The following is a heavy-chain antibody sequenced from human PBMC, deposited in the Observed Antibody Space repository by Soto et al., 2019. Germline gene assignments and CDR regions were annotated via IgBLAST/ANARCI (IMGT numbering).Heavy chain of an antibody. CDR3: AKETSGDWGYMAF. Sequence: EVQLLESGGGLVQPGGSLRLSCAASGFTFGSYAMTWGRQAPGKGLEWVASITDSGDRTEYAFFVEGRFTISRDNCNTMLYLQMNTLRAGDTAFYYCAKETSGDWGYMAFWGRGTTVTVSS. CDR1: GFTFGSYA. J-gene: IGHJ6*03. V-gene: IGHV3-23*01. D-gene: IGHD2-21*02. CDR2: ITDSGDRT.